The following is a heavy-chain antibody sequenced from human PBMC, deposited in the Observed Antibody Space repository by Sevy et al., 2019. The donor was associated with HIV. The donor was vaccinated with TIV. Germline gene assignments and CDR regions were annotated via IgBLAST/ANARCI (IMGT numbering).Heavy chain of an antibody. CDR1: GGSISLYY. D-gene: IGHD3-16*01. J-gene: IGHJ4*02. CDR2: IYGSGST. V-gene: IGHV4-4*07. CDR3: AREAKLGAPLGY. Sequence: SETLSLTCTVSGGSISLYYLSWIRQPAGKGLEWIGNIYGSGSTSYNPSLKSRVTMSVDTSQNQISLRLTSVLAADTAVYYCAREAKLGAPLGYWGQGTLVTVSS.